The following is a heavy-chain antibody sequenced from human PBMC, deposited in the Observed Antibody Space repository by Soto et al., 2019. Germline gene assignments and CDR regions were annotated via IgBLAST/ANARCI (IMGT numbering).Heavy chain of an antibody. Sequence: SETLSLTCTVSGGSISSSSYYWVWIRQPPGKGLEWIGSIYYSGSTYYNPSLKSRVTISVDTSKNQFSLKLSPVTAADTAVYYCARGRLSTRGVIVLMVPTRYYYYYMDVWGKGTTVTVSS. CDR2: IYYSGST. D-gene: IGHD2-8*01. J-gene: IGHJ6*03. V-gene: IGHV4-39*01. CDR3: ARGRLSTRGVIVLMVPTRYYYYYMDV. CDR1: GGSISSSSYY.